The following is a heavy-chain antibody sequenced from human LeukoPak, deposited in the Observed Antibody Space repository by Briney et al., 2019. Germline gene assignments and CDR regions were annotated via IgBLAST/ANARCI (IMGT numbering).Heavy chain of an antibody. CDR2: ISSSSSYI. CDR3: ARGWASEAFDY. J-gene: IGHJ4*02. CDR1: GFTFSSYS. D-gene: IGHD3-16*01. V-gene: IGHV3-21*01. Sequence: GGSLRLSCAASGFTFSSYSMNWVRQAPGKGLEWVSSISSSSSYIYYADSVKGRFTISRDNAKNSLYLQMDSLRAEDTAVYYCARGWASEAFDYWGQGTLVTVSS.